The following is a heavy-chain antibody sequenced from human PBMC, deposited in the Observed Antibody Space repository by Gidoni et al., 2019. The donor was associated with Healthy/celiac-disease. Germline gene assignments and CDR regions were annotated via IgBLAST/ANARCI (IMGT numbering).Heavy chain of an antibody. CDR2: ISYDGSNK. CDR3: AKEGLRFLEWLLRH. D-gene: IGHD3-3*01. Sequence: QVQLVESGGGVVQPGRSLRLSCAASGFTFSSYGMHWVRQAPGKGLEWVAVISYDGSNKYYADSVKGRFTISRDNSKNTLYLQMNSLRAEDTAVYYCAKEGLRFLEWLLRHWGQGTLVTVSS. CDR1: GFTFSSYG. J-gene: IGHJ4*02. V-gene: IGHV3-30*18.